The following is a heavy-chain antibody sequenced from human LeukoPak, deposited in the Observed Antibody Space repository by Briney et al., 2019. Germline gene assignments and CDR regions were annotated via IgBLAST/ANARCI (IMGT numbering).Heavy chain of an antibody. Sequence: ASVKVSCKASGYTFTSYAMNWVRQAPGQGLEWMGWINTNTGNPTYAQGFTGRFVFSLDTSVSTAYLQISSLKAEDTAVYYCARDQLRVVPHKPGYWGQGTLVTVSS. CDR3: ARDQLRVVPHKPGY. J-gene: IGHJ4*02. D-gene: IGHD1-1*01. CDR2: INTNTGNP. V-gene: IGHV7-4-1*02. CDR1: GYTFTSYA.